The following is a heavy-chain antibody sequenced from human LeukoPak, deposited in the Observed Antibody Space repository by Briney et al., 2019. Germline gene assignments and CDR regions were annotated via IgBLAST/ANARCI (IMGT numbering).Heavy chain of an antibody. CDR2: ISRGSTYI. J-gene: IGHJ4*02. V-gene: IGHV3-21*01. CDR3: ARDPPFDY. CDR1: GFSFSTYN. Sequence: GGSLRLSRAASGFSFSTYNMNWVRQAPGKGLEWVSSISRGSTYIYYADSVKGRFTISRDNAKNSLYLQMNSLRAEDTAVYYCARDPPFDYWGQGTLVTVSS.